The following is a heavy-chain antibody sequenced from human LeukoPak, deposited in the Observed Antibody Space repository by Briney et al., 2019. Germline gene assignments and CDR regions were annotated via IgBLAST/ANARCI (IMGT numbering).Heavy chain of an antibody. J-gene: IGHJ5*02. CDR3: ARALPTANSVLRFLEWGPRDP. CDR2: IIPIFGTA. Sequence: SVKVSCKASGGTFSSYAISWVRQAPGQGLEWMGGIIPIFGTANYAQKFQGRVTITTDESTSTAYLELSSLRSEVTAVYYCARALPTANSVLRFLEWGPRDPWGQGTLVSVFS. D-gene: IGHD3-3*01. CDR1: GGTFSSYA. V-gene: IGHV1-69*05.